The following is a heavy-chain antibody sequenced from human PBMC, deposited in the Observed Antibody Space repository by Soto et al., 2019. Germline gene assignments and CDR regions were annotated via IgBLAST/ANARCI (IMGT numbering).Heavy chain of an antibody. V-gene: IGHV3-23*01. Sequence: GGSLRLSCAASGFTFSSYAMSWVRQAPGKGLEWVSAISGSGGSTYYADSVKGRFTISRDNSKNTLYLQMNSLRAEDTAVYYCAKSVKGGSYYLIDYWGQGTLVTVSS. D-gene: IGHD1-26*01. CDR2: ISGSGGST. CDR3: AKSVKGGSYYLIDY. CDR1: GFTFSSYA. J-gene: IGHJ4*02.